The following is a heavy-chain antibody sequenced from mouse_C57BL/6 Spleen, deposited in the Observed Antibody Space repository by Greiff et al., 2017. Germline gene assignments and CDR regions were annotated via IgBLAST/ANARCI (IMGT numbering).Heavy chain of an antibody. J-gene: IGHJ2*01. CDR3: TISGELYYFGD. Sequence: QVQLQQSGAELVRPGASVTLSCKASGYTFTDYEMHWVKQTPVHGLEWIGAIDPETGGTAYNQKFKGKAILTADKSSRTAYMELRSLTSEDSAVYYSTISGELYYFGDWGQGTTLTVSS. V-gene: IGHV1-15*01. CDR1: GYTFTDYE. CDR2: IDPETGGT.